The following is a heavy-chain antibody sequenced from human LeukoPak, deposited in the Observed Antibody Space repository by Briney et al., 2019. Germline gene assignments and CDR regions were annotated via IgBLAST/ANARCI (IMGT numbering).Heavy chain of an antibody. D-gene: IGHD7-27*01. J-gene: IGHJ6*02. V-gene: IGHV3-7*01. CDR3: ARVLGGMDV. CDR2: INYDDSER. CDR1: EFTFSSYW. Sequence: GGSLRLSCAASEFTFSSYWMSWVRQAPGKGLEWVANINYDDSERNYVDSVKGRFTISRDNAKNSLYLQMHSLRAEDTAVYYCARVLGGMDVWGQGTTVNVSS.